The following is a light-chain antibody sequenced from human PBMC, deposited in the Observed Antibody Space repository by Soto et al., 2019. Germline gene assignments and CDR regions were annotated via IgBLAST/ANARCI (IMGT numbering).Light chain of an antibody. Sequence: QSALTQPASVSGSPGQSITISCTGTSSDVGGYKYVSWYQQHPDKAPKLMIYDVSNRPSGVSNRFSGSKSGNTASLTISGLQAEDEADYCCSSYTTSTALGVIFGGGTKVTVL. CDR1: SSDVGGYKY. CDR3: SSYTTSTALGVI. CDR2: DVS. V-gene: IGLV2-14*01. J-gene: IGLJ2*01.